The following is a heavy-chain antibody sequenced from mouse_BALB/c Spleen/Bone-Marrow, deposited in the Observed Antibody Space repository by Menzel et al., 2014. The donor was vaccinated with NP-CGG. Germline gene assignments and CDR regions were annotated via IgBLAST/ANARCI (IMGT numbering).Heavy chain of an antibody. V-gene: IGHV1-4*01. Sequence: QVQLQQSGAELARPGASAKMSRRASGYTFTTYTMHWVKQRPGQGLEWIGYINPSSGYTYYNQKFKDKATLTADKSSSAAYLQLSSLTSEDSAVYYCARVYGNYDAMDYWGQGTSVTVSS. CDR3: ARVYGNYDAMDY. CDR2: INPSSGYT. J-gene: IGHJ4*01. CDR1: GYTFTTYT. D-gene: IGHD2-1*01.